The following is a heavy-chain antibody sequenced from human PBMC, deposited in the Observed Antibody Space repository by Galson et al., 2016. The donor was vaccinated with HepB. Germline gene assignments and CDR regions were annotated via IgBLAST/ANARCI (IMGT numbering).Heavy chain of an antibody. V-gene: IGHV3-11*01. CDR1: GFRFSDYY. D-gene: IGHD7-27*01. Sequence: SLRLSCAASGFRFSDYYMNWVRQAPGKGLEWVSYISNSGSRTFYADSVKGRFTISRDNATNSLYLLMNILTAEDTAVSYCARSELGVGDAFDVWGQGTMLTVSS. CDR3: ARSELGVGDAFDV. J-gene: IGHJ3*01. CDR2: ISNSGSRT.